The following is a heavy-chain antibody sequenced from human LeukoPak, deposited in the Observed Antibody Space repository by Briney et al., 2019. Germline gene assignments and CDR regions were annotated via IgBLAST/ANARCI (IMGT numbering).Heavy chain of an antibody. J-gene: IGHJ4*02. V-gene: IGHV1-69*13. CDR1: GGTFSSYA. CDR3: ARVSPRVYCSSTSCYPVPPDY. CDR2: IIPIFGTA. Sequence: GASVKVSCKASGGTFSSYAISWVRQAPGQGLEWMGGIIPIFGTANYAQKFQGRVAITADESTSTAYMELSSPRSEDTAVYYCARVSPRVYCSSTSCYPVPPDYWGQGTLVTVSS. D-gene: IGHD2-2*01.